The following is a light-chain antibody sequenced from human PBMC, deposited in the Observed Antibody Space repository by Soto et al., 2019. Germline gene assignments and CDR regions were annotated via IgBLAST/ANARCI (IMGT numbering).Light chain of an antibody. Sequence: QLVLTQSPSVSASLGASVKLTSTLSSGHSTYAIAWHQQQPEKGPRFLMKINSDGSHSKGDGFFDRFSGSSSGAERHLTISSLQSEDEADYYCQSLGTGIQVFGGGTKLTVL. CDR3: QSLGTGIQV. V-gene: IGLV4-69*01. CDR1: SGHSTYA. J-gene: IGLJ3*02. CDR2: INSDGSH.